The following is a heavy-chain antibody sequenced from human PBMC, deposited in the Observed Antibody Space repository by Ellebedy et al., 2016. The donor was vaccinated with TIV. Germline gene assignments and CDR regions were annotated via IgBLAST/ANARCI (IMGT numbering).Heavy chain of an antibody. CDR2: ISRDGGAT. V-gene: IGHV3-48*01. J-gene: IGHJ2*01. CDR3: ARDQHFAFDV. D-gene: IGHD2/OR15-2a*01. Sequence: GESLKISCAASGFPFSSYSMNWVRQAPGKGLEWLSYISRDGGATYYADSVRGRFTISRDNVKNSMFLQMNSLRGDDTAVYSCARDQHFAFDVWGRGTLVTVSS. CDR1: GFPFSSYS.